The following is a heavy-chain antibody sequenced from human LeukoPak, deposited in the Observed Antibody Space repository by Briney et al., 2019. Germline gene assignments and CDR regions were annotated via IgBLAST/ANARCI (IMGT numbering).Heavy chain of an antibody. CDR2: IIPILGIA. D-gene: IGHD2-2*01. J-gene: IGHJ6*02. Sequence: SVKVSCKASGGTFSSYAISWVRQAPGQGLEWMGRIIPILGIANYAQKFQGRVTITGDKSTSTAYMELSSLRSEDTAVYYCARERLDCSSTSCYGGYYGMDVWGQGTTVTVSS. V-gene: IGHV1-69*04. CDR3: ARERLDCSSTSCYGGYYGMDV. CDR1: GGTFSSYA.